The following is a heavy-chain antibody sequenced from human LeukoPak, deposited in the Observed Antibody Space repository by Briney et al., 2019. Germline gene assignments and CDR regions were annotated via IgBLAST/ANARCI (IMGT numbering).Heavy chain of an antibody. CDR2: ISGYNGNT. Sequence: ASVKVSCKASGYTFINYGISWVRQAPGQGLEWMGWISGYNGNTNSAQRLQGRVTMTADTSTSTAYMELRGLRYDDTAVYYCARDRYDFWSAYVGNFPDSWGQGTLVTVSS. D-gene: IGHD3-3*01. V-gene: IGHV1-18*01. J-gene: IGHJ5*01. CDR1: GYTFINYG. CDR3: ARDRYDFWSAYVGNFPDS.